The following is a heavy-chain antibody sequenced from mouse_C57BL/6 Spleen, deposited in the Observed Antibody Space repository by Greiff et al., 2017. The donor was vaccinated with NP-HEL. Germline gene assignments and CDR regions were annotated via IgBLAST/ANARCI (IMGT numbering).Heavy chain of an antibody. CDR2: IYPSDGET. Sequence: QVQLQQPGAELARPGSSVKLSCKASGYTFTSYWLDWVKQRPGQGLEWIGNIYPSDGETHYNQKFKDKATLTADKSSSTAYMQLSSLTYEDSAVYYGARETGTGCDWDWDYWGKGTSVTVSS. J-gene: IGHJ4*01. V-gene: IGHV1-61*01. CDR1: GYTFTSYW. CDR3: ARETGTGCDWDWDY. D-gene: IGHD4-1*01.